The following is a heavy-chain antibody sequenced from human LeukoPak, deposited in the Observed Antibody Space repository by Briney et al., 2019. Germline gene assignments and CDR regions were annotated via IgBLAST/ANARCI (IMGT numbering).Heavy chain of an antibody. J-gene: IGHJ4*02. Sequence: ASVKVSCKASGYTFTGYYMHWVRQAPGQGLEWMGIINPSGGSTSYAQKFQGRVTMTRDTSTSTVYMELSSLRSEDTAVYYCARDRTTLDFDYWGQGTLVTVSS. CDR2: INPSGGST. CDR3: ARDRTTLDFDY. D-gene: IGHD1-14*01. CDR1: GYTFTGYY. V-gene: IGHV1-46*01.